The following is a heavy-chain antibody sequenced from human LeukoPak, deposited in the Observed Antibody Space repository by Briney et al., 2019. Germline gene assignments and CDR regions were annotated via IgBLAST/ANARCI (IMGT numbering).Heavy chain of an antibody. CDR1: GFTFSDYY. CDR2: ISSIGSTI. Sequence: GGSLRLSCAASGFTFSDYYMNWIRQAPGKGLEWVSYISSIGSTIYYADSVKGRFTISRDNAKNSLFLQMNSLRAEDTAVYYCARERSSTTYASAFDILAQGTMVTVSS. V-gene: IGHV3-11*04. D-gene: IGHD2-2*01. CDR3: ARERSSTTYASAFDI. J-gene: IGHJ3*02.